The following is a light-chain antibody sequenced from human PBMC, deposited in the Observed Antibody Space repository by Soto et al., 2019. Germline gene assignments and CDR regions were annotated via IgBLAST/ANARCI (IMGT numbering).Light chain of an antibody. CDR1: QSVSSR. CDR2: GAS. Sequence: EIVMTQSLGTLSLSPGERATLSCRASQSVSSRLAWYQQKPGQAPRLFISGASSRATGIPDRFSGSGSGTDFTLTISRLEPEDFALYYCQHYVERSPITVGQETRPEIK. V-gene: IGKV3-20*01. J-gene: IGKJ5*01. CDR3: QHYVERSPIT.